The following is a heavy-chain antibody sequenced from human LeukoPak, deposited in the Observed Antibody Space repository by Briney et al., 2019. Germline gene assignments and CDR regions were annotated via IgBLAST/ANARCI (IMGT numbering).Heavy chain of an antibody. D-gene: IGHD3-22*01. V-gene: IGHV3-30-3*01. CDR3: ARDTYYYDSSGYLDY. Sequence: GRSLRLSCAASGFTFSSYAMHWVRQAPGKGLEWVAVISYDGSNKYYADSVKGRFTISRDNSKNTLYLQMSSLRAEDTAVYYCARDTYYYDSSGYLDYWGQGTLVTVSS. CDR1: GFTFSSYA. J-gene: IGHJ4*02. CDR2: ISYDGSNK.